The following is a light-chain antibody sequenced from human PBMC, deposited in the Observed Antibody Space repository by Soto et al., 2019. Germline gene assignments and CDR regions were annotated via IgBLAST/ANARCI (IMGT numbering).Light chain of an antibody. Sequence: VLTQPPSASGTPGQRVTISCSGSSSNIGSNTVNWYQQLPGAAPKLLLYSNDERPSGVPDRFSGSKSGTSASLAISGLQSEDEADYYCAAWDDSLNGYVFGTGTKV. CDR3: AAWDDSLNGYV. V-gene: IGLV1-44*01. J-gene: IGLJ1*01. CDR2: SND. CDR1: SSNIGSNT.